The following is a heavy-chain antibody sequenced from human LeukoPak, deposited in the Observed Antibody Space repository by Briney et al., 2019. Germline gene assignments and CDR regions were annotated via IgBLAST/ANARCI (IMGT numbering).Heavy chain of an antibody. CDR2: IRYDGSNK. CDR1: GFTFSSYG. Sequence: GGSLRLSCAASGFTFSSYGMHWVRQAPGKGLEWVAFIRYDGSNKYYADSVKGRFTISRDNSKNTLYLQMNSLRAEDTAVYYCAKIHSTIEDSQWELLPWIDYWGQGTLVTVSS. V-gene: IGHV3-30*02. CDR3: AKIHSTIEDSQWELLPWIDY. D-gene: IGHD1-26*01. J-gene: IGHJ4*02.